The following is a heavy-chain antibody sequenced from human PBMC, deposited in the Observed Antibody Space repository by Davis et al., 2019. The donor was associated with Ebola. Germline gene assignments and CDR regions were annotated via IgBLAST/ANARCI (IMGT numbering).Heavy chain of an antibody. V-gene: IGHV4-34*01. Sequence: MPSETLSLTCAVYGGSFSGYYWSWIRQPPGKGLEWIGEINHSGSTYYNPSLKSRVTISVDTSKNQFSLKLSSVTAADTAEYYCARGRNGGWDFDYWGQGTRVTVSS. J-gene: IGHJ4*02. D-gene: IGHD6-19*01. CDR1: GGSFSGYY. CDR2: INHSGST. CDR3: ARGRNGGWDFDY.